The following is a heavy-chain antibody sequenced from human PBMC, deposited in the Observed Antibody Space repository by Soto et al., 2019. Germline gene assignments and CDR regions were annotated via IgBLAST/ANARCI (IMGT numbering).Heavy chain of an antibody. D-gene: IGHD2-15*01. CDR1: GFIFRTYG. J-gene: IGHJ4*02. CDR3: VVAIDRGSIRD. V-gene: IGHV3-21*01. CDR2: MYSSGTFI. Sequence: EVQLVESGGGLVKPGGSLRLSCTAAGFIFRTYGMTWFRQAQGKGLECFCAMYSSGTFIYDADSVKGRFTISTADAKDSLFLQMQSLSAADTSVYSCVVAIDRGSIRDWGQGTLVTVSS.